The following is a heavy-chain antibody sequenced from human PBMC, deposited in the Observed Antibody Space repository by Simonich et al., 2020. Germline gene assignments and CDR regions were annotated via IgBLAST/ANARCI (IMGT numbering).Heavy chain of an antibody. D-gene: IGHD3-3*01. CDR1: GYTFTGYY. CDR3: ARGGVQYYYYYMDV. J-gene: IGHJ6*03. Sequence: QVQLVQSGAEVKKPGASVKVSCKASGYTFTGYYMHWVRQAPGQGLEWMGGDNPKSGGTNYAQKFQGRVNMTRDTSISTAYMELSRLRSDDTAVYYCARGGVQYYYYYMDVWGKGTTVTVSS. V-gene: IGHV1-2*02. CDR2: DNPKSGGT.